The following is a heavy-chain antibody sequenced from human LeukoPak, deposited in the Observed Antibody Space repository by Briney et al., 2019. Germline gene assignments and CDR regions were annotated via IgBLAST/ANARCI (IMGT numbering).Heavy chain of an antibody. V-gene: IGHV1-2*02. Sequence: ASVKVSCKASGYTFTGYYMHWVRQAPGQGLEWMGWINPNSGGTNYAQKFQGRVTMTRDTSISTAYMELSRLRSDDTAVYYCAKDRDPPRDGYKLGGFDYWGQGTLVTVSS. J-gene: IGHJ4*02. CDR1: GYTFTGYY. CDR3: AKDRDPPRDGYKLGGFDY. D-gene: IGHD5-24*01. CDR2: INPNSGGT.